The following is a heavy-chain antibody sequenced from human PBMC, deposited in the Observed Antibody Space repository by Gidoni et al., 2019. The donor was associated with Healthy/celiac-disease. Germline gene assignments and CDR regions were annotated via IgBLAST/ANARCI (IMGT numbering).Heavy chain of an antibody. V-gene: IGHV1-46*03. Sequence: VQLVYSGAEVKKPGASVKFSCNASGYTFTSYYMHCVRQAPGQGLERMGIINPSGGSTSYAQKFQGKVTMTRDTSTSTVYMELSSLRSEDTAVYYCARDRGGYWGQGTLVTVSS. D-gene: IGHD3-16*01. CDR2: INPSGGST. J-gene: IGHJ4*02. CDR3: ARDRGGY. CDR1: GYTFTSYY.